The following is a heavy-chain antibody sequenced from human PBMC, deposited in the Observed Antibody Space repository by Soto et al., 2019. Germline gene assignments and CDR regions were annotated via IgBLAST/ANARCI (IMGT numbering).Heavy chain of an antibody. CDR3: ITVTSKVLEMSTTKNP. D-gene: IGHD1-1*01. V-gene: IGHV3-7*03. CDR2: INPDGSEK. J-gene: IGHJ5*02. CDR1: GFTFSNYW. Sequence: GGSLRLSCAASGFTFSNYWMNWVRQAPGKGLEWVANINPDGSEKYYVDSVKGRFTISRDDSEHTLFLQMNSLKTEDTAVYYCITVTSKVLEMSTTKNPWGQGTLVTVSS.